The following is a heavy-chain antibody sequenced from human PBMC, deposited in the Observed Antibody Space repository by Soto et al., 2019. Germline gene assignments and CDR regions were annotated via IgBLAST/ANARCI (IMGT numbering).Heavy chain of an antibody. J-gene: IGHJ6*02. V-gene: IGHV3-23*01. CDR3: AKRRVSQEEHLRNYGMDV. Sequence: PGGSLRLSCAASGFTFSNYAMRWVRHAPGKGLEWVSLISGSGSTTYYTDSVKGRFTISRDNSKNTLYLQMNSLRAEDTAVYYCAKRRVSQEEHLRNYGMDVWGQGTTVTVSS. D-gene: IGHD1-1*01. CDR2: ISGSGSTT. CDR1: GFTFSNYA.